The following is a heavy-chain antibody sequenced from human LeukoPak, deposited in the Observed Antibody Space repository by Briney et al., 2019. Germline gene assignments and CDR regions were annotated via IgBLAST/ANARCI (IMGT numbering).Heavy chain of an antibody. D-gene: IGHD6-6*01. CDR2: IKQDGSQK. J-gene: IGHJ4*02. CDR1: GITFSTYW. V-gene: IGHV3-7*01. Sequence: TGGSLRLSCAVSGITFSTYWMSWVRQAPGKGLEWVGNIKQDGSQKQYVDSVKGRFTISRDDAKNSLCLQMNSLRAEDTAVYYCARDGSSSLSSSAPPPTDFDYWGQGTLVTVSS. CDR3: ARDGSSSLSSSAPPPTDFDY.